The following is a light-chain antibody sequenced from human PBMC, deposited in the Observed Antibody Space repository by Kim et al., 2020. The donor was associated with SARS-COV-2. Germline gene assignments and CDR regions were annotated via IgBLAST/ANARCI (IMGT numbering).Light chain of an antibody. CDR1: DIGSKS. CDR2: SDK. J-gene: IGLJ3*02. V-gene: IGLV3-21*04. CDR3: QMWDAGRDHVA. Sequence: SYELTQPPSVSVAPGKTATITCGGDDIGSKSVHWYQHKAGQAPVLVIYSDKDRPSGVPERFSGSNSGNRATLTISRVEGGDEAVYYCQMWDAGRDHVAFGGGTQLTVL.